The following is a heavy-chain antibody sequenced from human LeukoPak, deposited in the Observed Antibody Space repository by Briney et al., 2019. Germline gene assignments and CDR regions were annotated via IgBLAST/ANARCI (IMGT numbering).Heavy chain of an antibody. D-gene: IGHD1-1*01. CDR1: GYTFTGYY. CDR2: INPNSGGT. CDR3: ARVGRTGTTRWFDP. V-gene: IGHV1-2*02. J-gene: IGHJ5*02. Sequence: ASVKVSCKASGYTFTGYYMHWVRQAPGQGLEWMGWINPNSGGTNYAQKFQGRVTMTRDTSISTAYMELGRLRSDDTAVYYCARVGRTGTTRWFDPWGQGTLVTVSS.